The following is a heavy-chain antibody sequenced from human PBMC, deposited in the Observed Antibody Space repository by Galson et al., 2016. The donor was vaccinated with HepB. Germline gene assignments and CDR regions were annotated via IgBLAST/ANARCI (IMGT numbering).Heavy chain of an antibody. CDR2: IDPSGGSX. CDR3: ARDNLAXXTGLGY. Sequence: KASXXXFTNYXXHWVRXAPGQGLEGMXMIDPSGGSXVYAQXYQGRVTMNRDTSTTTGYMELSSLRSEXTAXCYCARDNLAXXTGLGYWGQGTLVTVSP. D-gene: IGHD7-27*01. J-gene: IGHJ4*02. V-gene: IGHV1-46*01. CDR1: XXXFTNYX.